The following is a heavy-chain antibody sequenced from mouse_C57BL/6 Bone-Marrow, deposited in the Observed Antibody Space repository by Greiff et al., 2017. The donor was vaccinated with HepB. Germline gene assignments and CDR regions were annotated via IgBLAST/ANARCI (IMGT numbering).Heavy chain of an antibody. V-gene: IGHV5-9-1*02. J-gene: IGHJ1*03. CDR3: TRDPITTVDWYFDV. CDR2: ISSGGDYI. Sequence: EVQRVESGEGLVKPGGSLKLSCAASGFTFSSYAMSWVRQTPEKRLEWVAYISSGGDYIYYADTVKGRFTISRDNARNTLYLQMSSLKSEDTAMYYCTRDPITTVDWYFDVWGTGTTVTVSS. D-gene: IGHD1-1*01. CDR1: GFTFSSYA.